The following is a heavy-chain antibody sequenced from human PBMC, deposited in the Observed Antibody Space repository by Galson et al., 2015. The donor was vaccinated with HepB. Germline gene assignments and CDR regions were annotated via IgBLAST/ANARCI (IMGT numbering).Heavy chain of an antibody. J-gene: IGHJ5*02. CDR2: IYYSGST. CDR1: GGSISSYY. CDR3: ARGSGGYDFCEFDP. D-gene: IGHD3-3*01. V-gene: IGHV4-59*01. Sequence: ETLSLTCTVSGGSISSYYWSWIRQPPGKGLEWIGYIYYSGSTNYNPSLKSRVTISVDTSKNQFSLKLSSVTAADTAVYYCARGSGGYDFCEFDPWGQGTLVPVSS.